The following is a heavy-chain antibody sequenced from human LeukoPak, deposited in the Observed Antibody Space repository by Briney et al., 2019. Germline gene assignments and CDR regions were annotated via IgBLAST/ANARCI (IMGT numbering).Heavy chain of an antibody. J-gene: IGHJ5*02. CDR2: IYYSGST. CDR3: ARGVRNYDFWSGYYTDPEHNWFDP. D-gene: IGHD3-3*01. V-gene: IGHV4-59*01. Sequence: PSETLSLTCTVSGGSISSYYWSWIRQSPGKGLEWIGYIYYSGSTNYNPSLKSRVTISVDTSKNQFSLKLSSVTAADTAVYYCARGVRNYDFWSGYYTDPEHNWFDPWGQGTLVTVSS. CDR1: GGSISSYY.